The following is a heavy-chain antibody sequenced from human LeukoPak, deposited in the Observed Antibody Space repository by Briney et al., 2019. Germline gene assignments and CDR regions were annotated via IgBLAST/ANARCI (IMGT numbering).Heavy chain of an antibody. J-gene: IGHJ3*02. CDR1: GGSISSDSYY. CDR2: IFSSGST. CDR3: ARVIAVAGTSDAFDI. V-gene: IGHV4-61*02. Sequence: PSQTLSLTCTVSGGSISSDSYYWNWIRQPAGKGLEWIGRIFSSGSTRYNPSLKSRVTMSVDTSKNQFSLKLSSVTAADTAVYYCARVIAVAGTSDAFDIWGQGTMVTVSS. D-gene: IGHD6-19*01.